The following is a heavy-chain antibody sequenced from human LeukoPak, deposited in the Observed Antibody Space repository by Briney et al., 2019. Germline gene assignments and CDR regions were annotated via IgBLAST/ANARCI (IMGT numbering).Heavy chain of an antibody. J-gene: IGHJ4*03. CDR2: IDHRGVS. CDR1: GDSFSAYF. V-gene: IGHV4-34*01. Sequence: KPSETLSLTCAVRGDSFSAYFWSWIRQVPGKGLEWIGEIDHRGVSTYNPSLKSRATMLVDTSNNHFSLSLTSVTAADTATYYCASRSLTLAAARCFDDWGQGTVVTVSS. CDR3: ASRSLTLAAARCFDD. D-gene: IGHD2-15*01.